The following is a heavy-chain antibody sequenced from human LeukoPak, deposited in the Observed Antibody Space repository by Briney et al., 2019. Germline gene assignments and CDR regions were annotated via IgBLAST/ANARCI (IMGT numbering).Heavy chain of an antibody. J-gene: IGHJ4*02. CDR2: INWKGDSI. CDR1: GFNFADYA. V-gene: IGHV3-9*01. Sequence: GRSLRLPCEASGFNFADYAMHWVRQAPGKGLEYVSGINWKGDSIGYADSVKGRFTISRDNAKNSLYLQMNNLGVEDTALYYCAKDAYSGYGDFDYWGQGTLVTVSS. CDR3: AKDAYSGYGDFDY. D-gene: IGHD4-17*01.